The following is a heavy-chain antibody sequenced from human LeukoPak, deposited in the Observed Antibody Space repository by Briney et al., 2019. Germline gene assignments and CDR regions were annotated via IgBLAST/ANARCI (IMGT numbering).Heavy chain of an antibody. CDR3: AKASGSYFADFDY. CDR1: GFTFDDYG. CDR2: ISGSGGST. J-gene: IGHJ4*02. V-gene: IGHV3-23*01. D-gene: IGHD1-26*01. Sequence: PGGSLRLSCAASGFTFDDYGMSWVRQAPGKGLEWVSAISGSGGSTYYADSVKGRFTISRDNSKNTLYLQMNSLRAEDTAVYYCAKASGSYFADFDYWGQGTLVTVSS.